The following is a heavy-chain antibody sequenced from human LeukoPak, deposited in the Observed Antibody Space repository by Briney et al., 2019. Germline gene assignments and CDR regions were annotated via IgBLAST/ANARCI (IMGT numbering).Heavy chain of an antibody. V-gene: IGHV4-39*07. J-gene: IGHJ5*02. D-gene: IGHD3-10*01. CDR1: GGSISSSDYY. CDR2: TYYSGST. Sequence: SETLSLTCSVSGGSISSSDYYWGWIRQPPGKGLEWIASTYYSGSTYYNPSLESRVTIAMDMSRNQVSLRLSTVTAADTAVYYCARDQWPYGSGSYATWGQGTLVIVSS. CDR3: ARDQWPYGSGSYAT.